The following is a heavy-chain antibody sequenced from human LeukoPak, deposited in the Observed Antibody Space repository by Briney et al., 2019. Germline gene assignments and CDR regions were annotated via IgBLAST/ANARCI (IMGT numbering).Heavy chain of an antibody. Sequence: GGSLRLSCAASGFTSSGSWISWVRQAPGKGLEWVATIKGDGSGKFYVDSVKGRFAISRDDAKSSLFLQMDSLRSEDTAVYYCTKNTHDYWGQGTLVTVSS. CDR3: TKNTHDY. V-gene: IGHV3-7*01. D-gene: IGHD1/OR15-1a*01. J-gene: IGHJ4*02. CDR1: GFTSSGSW. CDR2: IKGDGSGK.